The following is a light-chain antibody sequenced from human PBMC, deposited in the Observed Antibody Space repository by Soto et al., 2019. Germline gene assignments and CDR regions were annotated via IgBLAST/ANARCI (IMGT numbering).Light chain of an antibody. CDR2: GAS. V-gene: IGKV3-15*01. J-gene: IGKJ1*01. Sequence: EIVMTQSPATLSVSPGERATLSCRASQSVSSSLGWYQQKPGQAPRLLIYGASTRATGIPARFSGSGSGTEFTLPISSLQSEDFAVYYCQQYINWPRTFGQGTKV. CDR1: QSVSSS. CDR3: QQYINWPRT.